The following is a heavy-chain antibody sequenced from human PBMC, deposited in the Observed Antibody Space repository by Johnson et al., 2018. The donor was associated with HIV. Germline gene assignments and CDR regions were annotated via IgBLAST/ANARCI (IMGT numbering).Heavy chain of an antibody. J-gene: IGHJ3*02. V-gene: IGHV3-23*04. CDR2: ISGSGGSP. CDR1: GFTFSSYA. CDR3: AKPVQYYYDSSGYYSDAFDI. Sequence: VQLVESGGGLVQPGGSLRLSCAASGFTFSSYAMSWVRQAPGKGLEWVAAISGSGGSPYYADSVKGRFTISRDNSKNTLYLQMNSLRAEDTAVYYCAKPVQYYYDSSGYYSDAFDIWGQGTMVTVSS. D-gene: IGHD3-22*01.